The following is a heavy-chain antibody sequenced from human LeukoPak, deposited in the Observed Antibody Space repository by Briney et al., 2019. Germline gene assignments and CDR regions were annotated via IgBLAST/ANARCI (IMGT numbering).Heavy chain of an antibody. CDR1: GGSIPTTRYY. Sequence: SETLSLTCSVSGGSIPTTRYYWGWIRQSPGMGLEWIGRVFYFGNAYYRACLMTRTTISINTSKKRISITLTSVTAGDSCIYYCATHKAGSYFDSWGQGTLVAVSA. D-gene: IGHD3-10*01. J-gene: IGHJ4*02. CDR2: VFYFGNA. V-gene: IGHV4-39*01. CDR3: ATHKAGSYFDS.